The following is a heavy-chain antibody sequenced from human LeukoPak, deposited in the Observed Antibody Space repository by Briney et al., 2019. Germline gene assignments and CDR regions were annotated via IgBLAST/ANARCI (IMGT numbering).Heavy chain of an antibody. CDR1: GFTVSSNY. CDR2: IYSGGST. J-gene: IGHJ3*02. V-gene: IGHV3-53*01. Sequence: GGSLRLSCAASGFTVSSNYMSWVRQAPGKGLEWVSVIYSGGSTYYADSVKGRFTISRDNSKNTLYLQMNSLRAEDTAVYHCARDDYGGTWDAFDIWGQGTMVTVSS. CDR3: ARDDYGGTWDAFDI. D-gene: IGHD4-17*01.